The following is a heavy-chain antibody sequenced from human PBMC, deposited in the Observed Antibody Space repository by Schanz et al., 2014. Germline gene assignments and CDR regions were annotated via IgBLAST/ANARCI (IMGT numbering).Heavy chain of an antibody. V-gene: IGHV3-74*02. CDR3: ARPALWFGDNCFDP. CDR1: GFTFSSHW. Sequence: EVQLLESGGGLVQPGGSLRLSCAASGFTFSSHWMHWVRQDPGKGLVWVARINSVGSNTDYADSVTGRFTISRDNAKNTLYLQMNTLRAEDTAVYYCARPALWFGDNCFDPSGQGTLVTVSS. D-gene: IGHD3-10*01. CDR2: INSVGSNT. J-gene: IGHJ5*02.